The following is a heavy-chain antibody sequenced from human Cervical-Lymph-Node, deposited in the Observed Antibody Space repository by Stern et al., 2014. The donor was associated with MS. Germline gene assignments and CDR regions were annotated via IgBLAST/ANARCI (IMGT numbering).Heavy chain of an antibody. V-gene: IGHV3-30*03. CDR3: ASSTLTDAFDI. CDR1: GFTFNSYK. J-gene: IGHJ3*02. CDR2: ISNDGTKQ. Sequence: QLVESGGGVVQPGKSLRLSCAASGFTFNSYKMHWVRQSPGKGLEWVSLISNDGTKQSYADSVKGRFTISRDNSKNTLSLQINSLTVEDTAVFYCASSTLTDAFDIWGRGTLVTVSA. D-gene: IGHD5/OR15-5a*01.